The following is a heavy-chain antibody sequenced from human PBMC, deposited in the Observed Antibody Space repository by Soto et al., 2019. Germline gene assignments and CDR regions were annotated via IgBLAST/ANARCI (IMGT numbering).Heavy chain of an antibody. D-gene: IGHD3-22*01. CDR3: ARHWIVVVTIETPFDY. J-gene: IGHJ4*02. CDR2: IYYSGST. CDR1: GGSISSSSYY. V-gene: IGHV4-39*01. Sequence: SETLSLTCTVSGGSISSSSYYWGWIRQPPGKGLEWIGSIYYSGSTYYNPSLKSRVTISVDTSKNQFSLKLSSVTAADTAVYYCARHWIVVVTIETPFDYWGQGTLVTVSS.